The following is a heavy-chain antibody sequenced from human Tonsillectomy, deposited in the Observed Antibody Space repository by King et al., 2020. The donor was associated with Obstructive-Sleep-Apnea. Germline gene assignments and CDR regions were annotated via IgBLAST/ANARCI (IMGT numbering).Heavy chain of an antibody. CDR2: ISYDGSNK. J-gene: IGHJ4*02. V-gene: IGHV3-30*04. D-gene: IGHD5-12*01. CDR1: GFTFSNYA. CDR3: ARAFGGYDLNFLDY. Sequence: VQLVESGGGVVQPGRSLRLSCAASGFTFSNYALHWVRQAPGNGLEWGAVISYDGSNKYYADPVKGRFTISRDNSKNTLYLQMNSLRPDDTAVYYSARAFGGYDLNFLDYWGQGTQVTVSS.